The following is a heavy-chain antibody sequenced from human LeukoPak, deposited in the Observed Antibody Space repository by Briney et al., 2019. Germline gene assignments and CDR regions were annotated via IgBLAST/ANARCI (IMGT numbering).Heavy chain of an antibody. J-gene: IGHJ4*02. CDR2: IYSGGST. CDR1: GFTVSSNY. Sequence: GGSLRLSCAASGFTVSSNYMSWVRQAPGKGLEWVSVIYSGGSTYYADSVKGRFTISRDNSKNTLYLQMNSLRAEDTAVYYCARDAYRPYYFDYWGQGTLVTVSS. D-gene: IGHD3-16*01. CDR3: ARDAYRPYYFDY. V-gene: IGHV3-53*01.